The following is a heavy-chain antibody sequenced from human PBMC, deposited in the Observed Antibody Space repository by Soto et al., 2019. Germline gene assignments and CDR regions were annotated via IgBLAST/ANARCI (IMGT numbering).Heavy chain of an antibody. CDR3: AKRRGAGGHFDY. CDR2: VSIGGST. Sequence: GGSLRLSXAASGFTFSSYAMGWVRQGPGKRLEWVAVVSIGGSTHYADSVRGRFTISRDNSKNTLSLQMNSLTAEDTAVYFCAKRRGAGGHFDYWGQGALVTVSS. D-gene: IGHD2-15*01. CDR1: GFTFSSYA. V-gene: IGHV3-23*01. J-gene: IGHJ4*02.